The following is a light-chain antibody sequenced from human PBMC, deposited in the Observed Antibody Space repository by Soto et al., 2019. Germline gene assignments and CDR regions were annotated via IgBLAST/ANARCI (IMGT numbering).Light chain of an antibody. Sequence: EIVSTQSPATLSSFPSDRVTLSCRASQYINTRLAWYQHRPGQAPRLLIYQTSLRAAGIPARFSASGSGTDFTLTISDVQPEDFALYYCHQRQSWPRPFGQGTKVDIK. CDR1: QYINTR. CDR3: HQRQSWPRP. V-gene: IGKV3-11*01. J-gene: IGKJ1*01. CDR2: QTS.